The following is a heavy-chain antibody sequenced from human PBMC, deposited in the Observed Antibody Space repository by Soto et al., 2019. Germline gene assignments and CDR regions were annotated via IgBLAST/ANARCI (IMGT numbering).Heavy chain of an antibody. CDR2: FDPEDGET. V-gene: IGHV1-24*01. D-gene: IGHD3-22*01. CDR1: GYTLTELS. CDR3: ATTPGYYDSSGYYRTNYFDY. Sequence: GASVKVSCKVSGYTLTELSMHWVRQAPGKGLEWMGGFDPEDGETIYAQKFQGRVTMTEDTSTDTAYMELSSLRSEDTAVYYCATTPGYYDSSGYYRTNYFDYWGQGTLVTVSS. J-gene: IGHJ4*02.